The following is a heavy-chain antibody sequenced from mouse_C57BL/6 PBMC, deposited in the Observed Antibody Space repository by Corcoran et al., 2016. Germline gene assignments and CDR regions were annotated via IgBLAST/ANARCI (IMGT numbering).Heavy chain of an antibody. Sequence: QIQLVQSGPELKKPGETVKISCKASGYTFTTYGMSWVKRAPGKGLKWMGWINTYSGVPTYADDFKGRFAFSLETSASTAYLQINNLKNEDTATYFCARSAYYYAMDYWGQGTSVTVSS. CDR3: ARSAYYYAMDY. CDR1: GYTFTTYG. J-gene: IGHJ4*01. D-gene: IGHD3-1*01. V-gene: IGHV9-3*01. CDR2: INTYSGVP.